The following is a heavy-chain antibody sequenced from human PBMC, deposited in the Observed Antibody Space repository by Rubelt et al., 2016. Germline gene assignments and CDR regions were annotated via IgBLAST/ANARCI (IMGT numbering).Heavy chain of an antibody. J-gene: IGHJ4*02. V-gene: IGHV3-21*01. CDR3: ARGAPRHILRFAWYYFDQ. CDR2: ISTSSSYI. D-gene: IGHD3-9*01. Sequence: VSSISTSSSYIYYADSVKGRFTISRDNAKNSLYLHMNSLRAEDTAVYFCARGAPRHILRFAWYYFDQWGQGTLVTVSS.